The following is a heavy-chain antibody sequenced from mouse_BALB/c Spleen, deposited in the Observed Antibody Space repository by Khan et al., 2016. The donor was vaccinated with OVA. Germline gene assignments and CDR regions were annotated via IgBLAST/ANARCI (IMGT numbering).Heavy chain of an antibody. CDR2: IYPFNDDT. J-gene: IGHJ2*01. V-gene: IGHV1S136*01. CDR3: AKNYRYDVYFDY. D-gene: IGHD2-14*01. CDR1: GYTFTSYV. Sequence: EVQLQESGPELVKPGASVKMSCEASGYTFTSYVIHWVKQKPGQGLEWIGYIYPFNDDTKYNEKFKGKATLNSETSSSTAYMELRSLTSEDSAVYYCAKNYRYDVYFDYWGQGTTLTVSS.